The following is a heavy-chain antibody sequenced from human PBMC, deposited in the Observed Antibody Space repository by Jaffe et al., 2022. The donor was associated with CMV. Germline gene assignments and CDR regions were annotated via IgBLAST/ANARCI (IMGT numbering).Heavy chain of an antibody. J-gene: IGHJ5*02. D-gene: IGHD2-15*01. Sequence: QVQLVQSGAEVKKPGSSVKVSCKASGGTFSSYAISWVRQAPGQGLEWMGGIIPIFGTANYAQKFQGRVTITADESTSTAYMELSSLRSEDTAVYYCARANVIVVVVAATPGYNWFDPWGQGTLVTVSS. CDR2: IIPIFGTA. CDR1: GGTFSSYA. V-gene: IGHV1-69*01. CDR3: ARANVIVVVVAATPGYNWFDP.